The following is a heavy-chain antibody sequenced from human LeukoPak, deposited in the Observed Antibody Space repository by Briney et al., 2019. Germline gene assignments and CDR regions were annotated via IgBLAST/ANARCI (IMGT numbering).Heavy chain of an antibody. CDR3: AKHRSSGWYRGYFQH. J-gene: IGHJ1*01. CDR2: ISGSGGST. Sequence: GGSLRLSCAASGFTFSSYAMSWVRQAPGKGLEWVSAISGSGGSTYYADSVKGRFTISRDNSKNTLYLQMNSLRAEDTAVYYCAKHRSSGWYRGYFQHWGQGTLVTVSS. CDR1: GFTFSSYA. V-gene: IGHV3-23*01. D-gene: IGHD6-19*01.